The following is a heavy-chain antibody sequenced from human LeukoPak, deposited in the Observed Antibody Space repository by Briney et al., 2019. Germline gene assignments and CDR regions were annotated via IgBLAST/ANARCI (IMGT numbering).Heavy chain of an antibody. CDR1: GYTFTGYY. CDR2: INPNSGGT. CDR3: ARGEYNWKYGNFDH. V-gene: IGHV1-2*02. Sequence: GASVKVSCKASGYTFTGYYMHWVRQAPGQGREWMGWINPNSGGTNYAQKFQGRVTMTRDTSISTAYMELSRLRSDDTAVYYCARGEYNWKYGNFDHWGQGTLVTVSS. J-gene: IGHJ4*02. D-gene: IGHD1-7*01.